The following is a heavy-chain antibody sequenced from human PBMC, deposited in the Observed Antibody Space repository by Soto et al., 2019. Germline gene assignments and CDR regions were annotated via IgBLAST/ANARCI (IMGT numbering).Heavy chain of an antibody. J-gene: IGHJ4*02. CDR2: IFSNDEK. CDR1: GFSLSNARMG. CDR3: ARAYDRISVLGPYFDY. D-gene: IGHD3-22*01. Sequence: QVTLKESGPVLVKPTETLTLTCTVSGFSLSNARMGVSWIRQPPGKALEWLAHIFSNDEKAYSTSLKSRLTISKDTSKSQVVLTMTNMDPVDTATYYCARAYDRISVLGPYFDYWGQGTLVTVSS. V-gene: IGHV2-26*01.